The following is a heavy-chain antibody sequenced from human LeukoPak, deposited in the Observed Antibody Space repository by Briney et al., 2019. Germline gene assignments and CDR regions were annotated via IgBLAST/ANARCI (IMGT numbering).Heavy chain of an antibody. CDR3: ARDKVVGATYFDY. Sequence: PGGSLRLSCAASGFTFSNYWMSWVCQAPGKGLEWVANIQQDGSERYYVDSVKGRFTISRDNAKNSLYLQMNSLRAEDTAVYYCARDKVVGATYFDYWGQGTLVTVSS. V-gene: IGHV3-7*01. CDR2: IQQDGSER. D-gene: IGHD1-26*01. J-gene: IGHJ4*02. CDR1: GFTFSNYW.